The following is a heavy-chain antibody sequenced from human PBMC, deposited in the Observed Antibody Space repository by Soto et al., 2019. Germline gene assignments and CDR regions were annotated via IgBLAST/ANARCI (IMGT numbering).Heavy chain of an antibody. CDR3: ARRELYYYYGMDV. D-gene: IGHD1-26*01. CDR1: GGSISSSGYY. Sequence: SETLSLTCTVSGGSISSSGYYWGWIRQPPGKGLEWIGSIYYSGSTYYNPSLKSRVTISVDTSKNQFSLKLSSVTAADTAVYYCARRELYYYYGMDVWGQGTTVTVSS. J-gene: IGHJ6*02. V-gene: IGHV4-39*01. CDR2: IYYSGST.